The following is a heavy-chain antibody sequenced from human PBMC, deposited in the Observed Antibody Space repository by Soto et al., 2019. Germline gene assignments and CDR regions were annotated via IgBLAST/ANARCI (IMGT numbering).Heavy chain of an antibody. J-gene: IGHJ3*02. CDR3: ARQVGELDYSSLSDAFDR. CDR2: IYYSGTT. V-gene: IGHV4-30-4*01. Sequence: TLSLTCTVSGGSISRGDYYWSWVRQPPGKGLEWIAYIYYSGTTYYNPSLKSRVTMSRDTSKNQFSLKLESVNAADTEVFDSARQVGELDYSSLSDAFDRWGQG. CDR1: GGSISRGDYY. D-gene: IGHD6-19*01.